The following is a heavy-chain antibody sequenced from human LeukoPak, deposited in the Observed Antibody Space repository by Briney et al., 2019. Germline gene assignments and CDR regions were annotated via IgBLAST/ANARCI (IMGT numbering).Heavy chain of an antibody. V-gene: IGHV3-23*01. D-gene: IGHD5-12*01. CDR1: GFAFSRFA. J-gene: IGHJ4*02. CDR3: AKRFSGYSGYVPFDY. Sequence: GGSLRLSCAASGFAFSRFAMSWVRQAPGKGLEYVSAISGSGTNTYYADSVKGRFTISRDNSKNTLYLQMNSLRAEDTAVYYCAKRFSGYSGYVPFDYWGQGTLVTVSS. CDR2: ISGSGTNT.